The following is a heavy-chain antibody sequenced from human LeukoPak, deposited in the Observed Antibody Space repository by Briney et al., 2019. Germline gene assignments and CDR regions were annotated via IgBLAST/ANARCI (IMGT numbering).Heavy chain of an antibody. CDR2: IYPGNSDT. J-gene: IGHJ5*02. CDR3: ARQQYSSGCTET. CDR1: GYSFTTYW. V-gene: IGHV5-51*01. D-gene: IGHD6-25*01. Sequence: GESLQISCKGSGYSFTTYWIGWVRQMPGKGLEWMGIIYPGNSDTRYSPSFQGQVTISADKSISTAYLQWSSLKASDTAMYYCARQQYSSGCTETWGQGTLVTVSS.